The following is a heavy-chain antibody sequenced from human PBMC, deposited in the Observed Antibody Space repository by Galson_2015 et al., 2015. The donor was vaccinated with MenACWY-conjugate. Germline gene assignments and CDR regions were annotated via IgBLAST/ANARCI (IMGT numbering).Heavy chain of an antibody. CDR3: AKDSQGGLGDAFDI. CDR2: ISWDRSSI. V-gene: IGHV3-9*01. D-gene: IGHD3-16*01. Sequence: SLRLSCAASGFTFDDYAMHWVRQVPGEGLEWVSGISWDRSSIAYADSVKGRFTISRDNAKNSLYLRMNSLRAEDTALYYCAKDSQGGLGDAFDIWGQGTMVTVSS. CDR1: GFTFDDYA. J-gene: IGHJ3*02.